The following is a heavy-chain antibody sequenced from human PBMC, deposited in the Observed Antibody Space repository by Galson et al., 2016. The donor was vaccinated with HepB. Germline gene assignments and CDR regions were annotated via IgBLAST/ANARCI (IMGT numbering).Heavy chain of an antibody. CDR2: TYYRPKWYN. CDR1: GDSVSSNSAA. V-gene: IGHV6-1*01. CDR3: ARVRCSTFRCQNWFDP. D-gene: IGHD2/OR15-2a*01. J-gene: IGHJ5*02. Sequence: CAISGDSVSSNSAAWTWIRQSPLRGLEWLGRTYYRPKWYNDYAVSVKSRISIHPDTSKNQFSLQLNSVTPEGTAVYYCARVRCSTFRCQNWFDPWGQGTLVTVSS.